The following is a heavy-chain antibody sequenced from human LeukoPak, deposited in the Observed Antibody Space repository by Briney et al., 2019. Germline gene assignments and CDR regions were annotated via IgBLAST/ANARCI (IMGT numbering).Heavy chain of an antibody. J-gene: IGHJ6*02. CDR3: ARVSGYAKEPNFYYGMDV. CDR2: IFPADSET. D-gene: IGHD5-12*01. Sequence: GESLKISCEGSGFTFTNHWIAWVRRRPGKGLEWMGIIFPADSETRYSPSFQGQVTISADKSISTAYLQWSSLKASDTAMYSCARVSGYAKEPNFYYGMDVWGQGTPVTVSS. V-gene: IGHV5-51*01. CDR1: GFTFTNHW.